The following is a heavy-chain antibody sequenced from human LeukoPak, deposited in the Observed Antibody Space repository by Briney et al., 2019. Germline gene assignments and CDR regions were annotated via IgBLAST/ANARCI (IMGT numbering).Heavy chain of an antibody. CDR2: IIPIFGTA. CDR3: AASTIFGVVITYNWFDP. D-gene: IGHD3-3*01. Sequence: ASVKVSCKASGGTFSSYAISWVRQAPGQGLEWMGGIIPIFGTANYAQKFQGRVTITTDESTSTAYMEPSSLRSEDTAVYYCAASTIFGVVITYNWFDPWGQGTLVTVSS. CDR1: GGTFSSYA. J-gene: IGHJ5*02. V-gene: IGHV1-69*05.